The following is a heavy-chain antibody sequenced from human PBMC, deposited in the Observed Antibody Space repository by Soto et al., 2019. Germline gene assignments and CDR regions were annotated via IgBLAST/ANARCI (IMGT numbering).Heavy chain of an antibody. J-gene: IGHJ5*01. CDR1: VVSIRSPGG. D-gene: IGHD2-15*01. CDR3: ASEQICSVLKCSNWSGS. Sequence: SLMLSLTRGVSVVSIRSPGGCSWAKQFKGKGQEWIGEIFHTGSVNYNPSLKSRVTLSLDKSKNQFSLKLTPVTAADTAVYFCASEQICSVLKCSNWSGSWGQGTLVTVSP. V-gene: IGHV4-4*02. CDR2: IFHTGSV.